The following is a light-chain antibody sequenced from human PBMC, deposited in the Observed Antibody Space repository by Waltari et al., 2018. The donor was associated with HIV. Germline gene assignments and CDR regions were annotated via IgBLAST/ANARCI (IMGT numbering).Light chain of an antibody. CDR1: QSVLYTSNNKNY. CDR3: QQYYSISSVT. J-gene: IGKJ2*01. CDR2: WAS. Sequence: DIVMTQSPDSLVVSLGERATINCKSSQSVLYTSNNKNYLAWFQQKPGQPPKLLIYWASTRESGVPDRFTGSGSRTDFTLTISSLQAEDVAVYYCQQYYSISSVTFGQGTKLEIK. V-gene: IGKV4-1*01.